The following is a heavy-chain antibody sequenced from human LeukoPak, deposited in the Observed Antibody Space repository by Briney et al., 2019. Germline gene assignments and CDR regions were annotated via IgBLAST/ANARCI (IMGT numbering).Heavy chain of an antibody. CDR1: GYTFTSYG. V-gene: IGHV1-18*01. J-gene: IGHJ4*02. D-gene: IGHD3-10*01. CDR2: ISAYNGNT. Sequence: VSVKVSCKASGYTFTSYGISWVRQAPGQGLEWMGWISAYNGNTNYAQKLQGRVTMTTDTSTSTAYMELRSLRSDDTAVYYCARVQLLLLWFGELLSNPAPDYYFDYWGQGTLVTVSS. CDR3: ARVQLLLLWFGELLSNPAPDYYFDY.